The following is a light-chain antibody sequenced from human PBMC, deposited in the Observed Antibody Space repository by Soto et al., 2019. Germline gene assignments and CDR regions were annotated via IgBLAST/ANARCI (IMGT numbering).Light chain of an antibody. CDR1: QSISSY. V-gene: IGKV1-39*01. J-gene: IGKJ4*01. CDR2: AAS. CDR3: QQSYSTPQT. Sequence: DIQMTQSPSSLSASVGDRVTITCRASQSISSYLNWYQQKPGKAPKLLIYAASSLQSGVPSRFSGSGSGTDFTLTISSLQPEDFATYYGQQSYSTPQTCGGGTKVEIK.